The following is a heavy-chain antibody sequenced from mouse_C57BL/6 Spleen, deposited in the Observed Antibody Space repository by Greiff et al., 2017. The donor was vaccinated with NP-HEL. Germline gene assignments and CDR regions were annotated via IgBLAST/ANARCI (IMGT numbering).Heavy chain of an antibody. CDR1: GFTFSSYG. D-gene: IGHD2-5*01. Sequence: EVMLVESGGDLVKPGGSLKLSCAASGFTFSSYGMSWVRQTPDKRLEWVATISSGGSYTYYPDSVKGRFTISRDNAKNTRYLQMSRMKSEDTAMYYCERGGIVTTSYFDYWGQGTTLTVSS. J-gene: IGHJ2*01. CDR2: ISSGGSYT. V-gene: IGHV5-6*01. CDR3: ERGGIVTTSYFDY.